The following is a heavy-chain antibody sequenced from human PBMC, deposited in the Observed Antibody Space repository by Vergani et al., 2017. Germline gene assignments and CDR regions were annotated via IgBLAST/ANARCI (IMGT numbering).Heavy chain of an antibody. CDR3: ASASIAVAGNTGDAFDI. D-gene: IGHD6-19*01. Sequence: QVQLVQSGAEVKKPGSSVKVSCKASGGTFSSYTISWVRQAPGQGLEWMGRIIPILGIANYAQKFQGRVTITADESTSTAYMELSSLRSEDTAVYYCASASIAVAGNTGDAFDIWGQGTMVTVSS. V-gene: IGHV1-69*02. CDR1: GGTFSSYT. J-gene: IGHJ3*02. CDR2: IIPILGIA.